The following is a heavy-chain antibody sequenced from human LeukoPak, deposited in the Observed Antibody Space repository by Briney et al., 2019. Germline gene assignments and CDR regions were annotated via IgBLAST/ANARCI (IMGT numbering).Heavy chain of an antibody. CDR2: ISLAGQT. CDR1: GGSISGTNW. V-gene: IGHV4-4*02. Sequence: SGTLSLTCGVSGGSISGTNWWSWVRQPPGQGLEWIGEISLAGQTNYNPSLNGRVTMSLDKSSNQLSLHLTSVTAADTAVYYCARVKIVVPAAMPFDYWGQGTLVTVSS. J-gene: IGHJ4*02. D-gene: IGHD2-2*01. CDR3: ARVKIVVPAAMPFDY.